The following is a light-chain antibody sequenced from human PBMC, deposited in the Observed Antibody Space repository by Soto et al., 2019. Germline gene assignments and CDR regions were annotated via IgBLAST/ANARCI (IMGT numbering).Light chain of an antibody. CDR1: QGVSRK. V-gene: IGKV3-15*01. J-gene: IGKJ4*01. Sequence: DIVITQSPATLSVAPGERVTFSCRASQGVSRKLAWYQHKPGQAPRLLISGASTGATGIPARFSGSGSGTEFTLTISSLQSEECAIYYCQQYHTWPITFGGGTKGEIK. CDR3: QQYHTWPIT. CDR2: GAS.